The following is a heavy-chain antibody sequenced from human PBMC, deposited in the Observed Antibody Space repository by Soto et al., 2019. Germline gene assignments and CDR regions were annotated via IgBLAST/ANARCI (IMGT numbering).Heavy chain of an antibody. CDR2: IYYSGST. CDR3: AVSIAARYFDY. D-gene: IGHD6-6*01. Sequence: LCGGSISSGDYYWSWIRQPPGKGLEWIGYIYYSGSTYYNPSLKSRVTISVDTSKNQFSLKLSSVTAADTAVYYCAVSIAARYFDYWGQGTLVTVSS. CDR1: GGSISSGDYY. V-gene: IGHV4-30-4*01. J-gene: IGHJ4*02.